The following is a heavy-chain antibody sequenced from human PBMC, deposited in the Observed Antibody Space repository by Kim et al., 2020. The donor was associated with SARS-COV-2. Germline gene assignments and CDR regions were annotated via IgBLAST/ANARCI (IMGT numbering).Heavy chain of an antibody. Sequence: GGSLRLSCAASGFTFDDYAMHWVRQAPGKGLEWVSLISGDGGSTYYADSVKGRFTISRDNSKNSLYLQMNSLRTEDTALYYCAKGPASPPPPYYDFWSGYRPEYFQHWGQGTLVTVSS. CDR3: AKGPASPPPPYYDFWSGYRPEYFQH. CDR2: ISGDGGST. J-gene: IGHJ1*01. CDR1: GFTFDDYA. D-gene: IGHD3-3*01. V-gene: IGHV3-43*02.